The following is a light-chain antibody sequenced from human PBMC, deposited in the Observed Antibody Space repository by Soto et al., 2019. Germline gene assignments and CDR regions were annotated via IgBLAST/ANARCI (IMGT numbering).Light chain of an antibody. J-gene: IGKJ5*01. CDR3: QQSYSTPIT. V-gene: IGKV1-39*01. Sequence: IQMTQSPSSLSASVGDRVTITCRSSQTISSYLNWYQQKPGNAPKLLIYAASSLQSGVPSRFSGSGSGTAFTLTISSLQPEDFATYYCQQSYSTPITFGQGTRLEIK. CDR2: AAS. CDR1: QTISSY.